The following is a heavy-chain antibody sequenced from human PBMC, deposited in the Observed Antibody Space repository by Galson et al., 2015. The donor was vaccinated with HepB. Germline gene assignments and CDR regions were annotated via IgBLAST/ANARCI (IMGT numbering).Heavy chain of an antibody. Sequence: QSGAEVKKPGESLKISCQGSGYTFPTYWIGWVRQMPGKGLEWMGVIYPTDSDTRYSPSFQGQVTISVDMSINTAYLQWSSLKASDTAMYYCARPVPRGYTGAFGFWGQGTMVTVSS. CDR2: IYPTDSDT. J-gene: IGHJ3*01. V-gene: IGHV5-51*01. CDR3: ARPVPRGYTGAFGF. D-gene: IGHD2-2*02. CDR1: GYTFPTYW.